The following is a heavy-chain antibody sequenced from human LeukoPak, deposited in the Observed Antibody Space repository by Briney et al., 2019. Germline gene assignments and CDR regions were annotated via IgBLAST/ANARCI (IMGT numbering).Heavy chain of an antibody. CDR2: IYHSGST. Sequence: SETRSLTCTVSGYSISSGYYWGWIRQPPGKGLEWIGSIYHSGSTCYNPSLKSRVTISVDTSKNQFSLKLSSVTAADTAVYYCAREIYCSGGSCSLDAFDIWGQGTMVTVSS. CDR1: GYSISSGYY. D-gene: IGHD2-15*01. CDR3: AREIYCSGGSCSLDAFDI. J-gene: IGHJ3*02. V-gene: IGHV4-38-2*02.